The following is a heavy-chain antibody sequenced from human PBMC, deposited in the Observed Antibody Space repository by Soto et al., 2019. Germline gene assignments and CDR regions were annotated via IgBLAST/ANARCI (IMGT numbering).Heavy chain of an antibody. CDR3: VKHSHGANGQIDY. Sequence: EVQLVESGGGLVQRGRSLRLSCAASGFTFDDYAMHWVRQAPGKGLEWVSGINWNSGTIGYADSVKGRFTISRDNAKNSLSLQIISLRAEDSSSIYCVKHSHGANGQIDYWGQGTLVTVSS. J-gene: IGHJ4*02. V-gene: IGHV3-9*01. CDR1: GFTFDDYA. CDR2: INWNSGTI. D-gene: IGHD2-8*01.